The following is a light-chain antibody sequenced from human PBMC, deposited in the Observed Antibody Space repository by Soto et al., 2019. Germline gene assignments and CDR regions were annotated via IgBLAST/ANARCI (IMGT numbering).Light chain of an antibody. Sequence: EIVSTQSPGTLSLSPGERATLSCRASQSVSSYLAWYQQKPGQAPRLLIYGASSRATGIPDRFSGSGSGTDSTLTISRLEPEDFAVYYCHQRQSWPRTFGQGTKVDIK. CDR1: QSVSSY. J-gene: IGKJ1*01. V-gene: IGKV3-20*01. CDR2: GAS. CDR3: HQRQSWPRT.